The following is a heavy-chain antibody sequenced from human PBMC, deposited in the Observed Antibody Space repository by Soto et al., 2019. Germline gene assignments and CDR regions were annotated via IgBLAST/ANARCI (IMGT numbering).Heavy chain of an antibody. CDR1: GFTFSSYA. V-gene: IGHV3-30-3*01. CDR2: ISYDGSNK. D-gene: IGHD3-22*01. Sequence: QVQLVESGGGVVQPGRSLRLSCAASGFTFSSYAMHWVRRAPGKGLEWVAVISYDGSNKYYADSVKGRFTISRDNSKNTLYLQMNSLRAEDTAVYYCARADSSGYYSLDYWGQGTLVTVSS. J-gene: IGHJ4*02. CDR3: ARADSSGYYSLDY.